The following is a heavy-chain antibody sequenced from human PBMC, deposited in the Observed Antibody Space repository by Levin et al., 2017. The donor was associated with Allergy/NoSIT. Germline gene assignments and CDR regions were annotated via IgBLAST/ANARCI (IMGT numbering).Heavy chain of an antibody. D-gene: IGHD5-18*01. J-gene: IGHJ4*02. CDR2: INSAGGST. CDR3: AKAKNGYNYGFEY. Sequence: GESLKISCAASGFTFSSYAMSWVRQAPGKGLEWVSTINSAGGSTYYADSVKGRFTISRDNSKNTLYLQMNSLRAEDTAVYYCAKAKNGYNYGFEYWGQGTLVTVSS. V-gene: IGHV3-23*01. CDR1: GFTFSSYA.